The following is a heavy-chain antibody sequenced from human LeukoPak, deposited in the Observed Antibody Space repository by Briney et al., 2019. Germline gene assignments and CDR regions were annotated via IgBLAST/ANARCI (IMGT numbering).Heavy chain of an antibody. V-gene: IGHV3-23*01. J-gene: IGHJ1*01. CDR3: ARENYGDSTGGRFQH. CDR2: ISGSGGGT. CDR1: GFTFSSYA. Sequence: GGSLRLSCAASGFTFSSYAVSWVRQAPGKGLEWVSVISGSGGGTYYADSVKGRFTISRDNSKNTVYLQMNSLRAEDTAVYYCARENYGDSTGGRFQHWGQGTLVTVSS. D-gene: IGHD4-17*01.